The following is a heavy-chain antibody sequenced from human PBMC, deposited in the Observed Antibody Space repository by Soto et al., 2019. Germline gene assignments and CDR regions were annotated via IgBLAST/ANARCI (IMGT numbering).Heavy chain of an antibody. D-gene: IGHD6-19*01. Sequence: ASVKVSCKAPGHTFTSHYMHWVRQAPGHGLEWMGIINPSPGTTRYAQTSQGRVTMTRDTTTSTVDMGLSSLRAGVTGVYYCARDGLSYYSSGWDYCDYWGQGTLVTVCS. V-gene: IGHV1-46*01. CDR1: GHTFTSHY. CDR2: INPSPGTT. J-gene: IGHJ4*02. CDR3: ARDGLSYYSSGWDYCDY.